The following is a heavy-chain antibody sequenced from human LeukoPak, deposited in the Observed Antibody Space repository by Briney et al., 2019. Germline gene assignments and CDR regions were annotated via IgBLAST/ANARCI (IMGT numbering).Heavy chain of an antibody. D-gene: IGHD1-1*01. CDR3: ARGSRLPNWFDP. CDR2: IYYSGST. V-gene: IGHV4-59*01. Sequence: PSETLSLTCTVSGGSISSYYWSWIRQPPGKGLEWIGYIYYSGSTNYNPSLKSRVTISVDTSKNQFSLKLSSVTAADTAVYYCARGSRLPNWFDPWGQGTLVTVSS. CDR1: GGSISSYY. J-gene: IGHJ5*02.